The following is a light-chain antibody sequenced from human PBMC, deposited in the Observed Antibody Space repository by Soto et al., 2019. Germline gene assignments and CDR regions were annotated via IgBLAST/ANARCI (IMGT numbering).Light chain of an antibody. CDR3: SSYAGSNTFV. V-gene: IGLV2-8*01. CDR1: TSDVGGYKY. Sequence: QSARTQPPSASGSPRQSVTISCTGTTSDVGGYKYVSWHQQHPGKAPKLIIYEVAKRPSGVPDRFSGSKSGNTASLTVSGLQAEDEADYYCSSYAGSNTFVFGPGTKVTVL. CDR2: EVA. J-gene: IGLJ1*01.